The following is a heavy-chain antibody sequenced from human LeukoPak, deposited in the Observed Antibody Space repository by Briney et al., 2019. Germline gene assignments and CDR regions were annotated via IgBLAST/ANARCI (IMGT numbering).Heavy chain of an antibody. V-gene: IGHV4-30-2*01. Sequence: PSETLSLTCAVSGGSISSGGYSWSWIRQPPGKGLEWIGYIYHSGSTYYNPSLKGRVTISVDRSKNQFSLKLSSVTAADTAVYYCARSSGDFTEYFQHWGQGTLVTVSS. CDR3: ARSSGDFTEYFQH. CDR1: GGSISSGGYS. CDR2: IYHSGST. D-gene: IGHD4-17*01. J-gene: IGHJ1*01.